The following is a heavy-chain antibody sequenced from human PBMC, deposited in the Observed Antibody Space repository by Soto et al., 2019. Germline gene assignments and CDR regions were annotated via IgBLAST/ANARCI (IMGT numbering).Heavy chain of an antibody. CDR3: TKQKGDSRTYHGMDV. V-gene: IGHV6-1*01. D-gene: IGHD2-21*02. J-gene: IGHJ6*02. CDR2: AYYRSQWYY. CDR1: GDSVSSNSAA. Sequence: PSQTLPRTCAISGDSVSSNSAAWNWIRQSPSRGLEWLGRAYYRSQWYYDSAVSVRSRITVIPDTSKNQFSLQLNSVTTEDTAVYYCTKQKGDSRTYHGMDVRGQGPTVTVSS.